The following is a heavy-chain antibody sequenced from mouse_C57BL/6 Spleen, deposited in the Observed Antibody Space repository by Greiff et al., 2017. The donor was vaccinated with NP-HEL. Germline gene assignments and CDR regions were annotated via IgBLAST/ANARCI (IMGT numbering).Heavy chain of an antibody. J-gene: IGHJ4*01. V-gene: IGHV3-6*01. Sequence: EVQLQQSGPGLVKPSQSLSLTCSVTGYSITSGYYWNWIRQFPGNKLEWMGYISYDGSNNYNPTLKNRISITRDTSKYPFFLKLNSVTTEDIATYDCARGAAKQEGMDYWGQGTSVTVSS. CDR1: GYSITSGYY. CDR2: ISYDGSN. CDR3: ARGAAKQEGMDY. D-gene: IGHD1-2*01.